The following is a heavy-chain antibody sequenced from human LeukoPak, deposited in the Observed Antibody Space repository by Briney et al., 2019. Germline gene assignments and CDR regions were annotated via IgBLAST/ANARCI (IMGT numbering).Heavy chain of an antibody. J-gene: IGHJ5*02. D-gene: IGHD6-19*01. CDR3: ARASAGIAVVGRFDP. CDR1: GFIFSRYW. CDR2: INQDGSEN. Sequence: PGGSLRLSCAASGFIFSRYWMSWIRQAPGKGLEWVPNINQDGSENYYVDSVKGRFTISRDNVKNSLYLQMNSLRAEDTAVYYCARASAGIAVVGRFDPWGQGTLVTVSS. V-gene: IGHV3-7*01.